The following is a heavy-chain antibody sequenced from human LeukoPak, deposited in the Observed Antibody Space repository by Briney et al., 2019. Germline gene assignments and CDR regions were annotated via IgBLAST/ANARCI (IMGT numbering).Heavy chain of an antibody. D-gene: IGHD3-10*01. CDR1: GYTFTGYY. CDR2: INPNSGDT. V-gene: IGHV1-2*02. J-gene: IGHJ4*02. Sequence: GGSLRLSCAASGYTFTGYYMHWVRQAPGQGLEWMGWINPNSGDTNYAQKLQGRVTMTTDTSTSTAYMELRSLRSDDTAVYYCARDPDYYGSGSYDDYWGQGTLVTVSS. CDR3: ARDPDYYGSGSYDDY.